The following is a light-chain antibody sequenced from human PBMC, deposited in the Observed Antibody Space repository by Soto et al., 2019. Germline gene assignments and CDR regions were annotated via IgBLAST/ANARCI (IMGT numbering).Light chain of an antibody. V-gene: IGLV2-14*01. J-gene: IGLJ3*02. CDR3: IAYTARSTLV. CDR2: GVT. Sequence: QSVLTQPASVSGSPGQSITISCTGTSSDIGAYNYVSWYQQYPGKAPKLMIYGVTNRPSGVSNRFSGSKTGNTASLTISGLQPEDEGDYYCIAYTARSTLVFGGGTKVTVL. CDR1: SSDIGAYNY.